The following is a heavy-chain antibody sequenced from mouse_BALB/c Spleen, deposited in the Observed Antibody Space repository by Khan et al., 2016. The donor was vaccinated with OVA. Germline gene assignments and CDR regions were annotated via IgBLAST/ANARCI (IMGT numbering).Heavy chain of an antibody. CDR3: VRGGITTGYFDY. CDR1: GYTFTSYW. V-gene: IGHV1-87*01. J-gene: IGHJ2*01. D-gene: IGHD1-1*01. CDR2: IYPGDGNT. Sequence: QVQLKESGTELARPGASVKLSCKASGYTFTSYWMQWVKQRPGQGLEWIGAIYPGDGNTRYTQKFKGKATLTADKSSSTAYMQLSSLASEDSAVXFCVRGGITTGYFDYWGQGTTLTVSS.